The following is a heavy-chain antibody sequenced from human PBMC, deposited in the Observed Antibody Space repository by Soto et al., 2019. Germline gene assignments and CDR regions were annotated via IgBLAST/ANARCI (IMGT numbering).Heavy chain of an antibody. CDR3: ARRGPGTYFDY. Sequence: EVQLLESGGGLVQPGGSLRLSFAASGFTFSSYAMRWVRQAPGKGLEWVSAVSGSGGSTYYADSVKGRFTISRDNTKNTLYLQMNSLRADDTAVYYCARRGPGTYFDYWGQGTLVTVSS. CDR1: GFTFSSYA. J-gene: IGHJ4*02. V-gene: IGHV3-23*01. D-gene: IGHD6-13*01. CDR2: VSGSGGST.